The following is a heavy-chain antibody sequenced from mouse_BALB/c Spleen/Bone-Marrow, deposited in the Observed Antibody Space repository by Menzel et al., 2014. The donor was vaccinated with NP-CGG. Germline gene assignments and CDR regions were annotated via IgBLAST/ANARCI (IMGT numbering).Heavy chain of an antibody. CDR3: AREPSTMITTGFAY. CDR2: IWAGGST. J-gene: IGHJ3*01. CDR1: GFSLTSYG. V-gene: IGHV2-9*02. D-gene: IGHD2-4*01. Sequence: VKLMESGPGLVAPSQSLSITCTVSGFSLTSYGVHWVRQPPGKGLEWLGVIWAGGSTNYNSALMSRRSISKDNSKSQVFLKMNSLQTDDTAMYYCAREPSTMITTGFAYWGQGTLVTVSA.